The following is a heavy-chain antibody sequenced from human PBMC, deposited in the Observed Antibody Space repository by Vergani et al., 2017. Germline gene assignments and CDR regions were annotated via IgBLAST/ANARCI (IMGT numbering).Heavy chain of an antibody. V-gene: IGHV1-69*13. CDR1: GGTFSSNS. CDR3: ARSSGYYSYYFDF. Sequence: QGQLAQSGPEVKKPGSSVKVSCKASGGTFSSNSISWVRQAPGQGLEWMGRIIPIFGTTRYAQKFQGRVTILADESTSTAYMELSSLRSEDTAVYYCARSSGYYSYYFDFWGQGTLVTVSS. J-gene: IGHJ4*02. D-gene: IGHD3-22*01. CDR2: IIPIFGTT.